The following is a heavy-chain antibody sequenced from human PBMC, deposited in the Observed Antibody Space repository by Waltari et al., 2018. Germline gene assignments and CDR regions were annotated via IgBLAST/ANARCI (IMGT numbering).Heavy chain of an antibody. CDR2: ITNKANSYTT. J-gene: IGHJ4*02. CDR3: ASDIGSYRDY. V-gene: IGHV3-72*01. Sequence: EVQLVESGGGSVQPGGSLRLSCAASGFIFSDHYMDWVRQAPGKGLEWVGRITNKANSYTTEYAASVKGRFTISRDDSKNSLYLQMNSLKTEDTAVYYCASDIGSYRDYWGQGTLVTVSS. D-gene: IGHD3-16*02. CDR1: GFIFSDHY.